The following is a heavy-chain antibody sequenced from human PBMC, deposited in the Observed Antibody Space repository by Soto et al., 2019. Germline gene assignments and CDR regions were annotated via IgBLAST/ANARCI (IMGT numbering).Heavy chain of an antibody. Sequence: QVQLQESGPGLVKPSETLTLTCTVSGGSVNNGNYYWSWIRQPPGKGLEWIGHIYYSGSTNYNPSLKSRVIISIDTSKKQFSLKLSSVTAAATAVYFCARDPGVGLSARWFDPWGQGALVTVSS. D-gene: IGHD2-8*01. CDR1: GGSVNNGNYY. CDR2: IYYSGST. CDR3: ARDPGVGLSARWFDP. V-gene: IGHV4-61*01. J-gene: IGHJ5*02.